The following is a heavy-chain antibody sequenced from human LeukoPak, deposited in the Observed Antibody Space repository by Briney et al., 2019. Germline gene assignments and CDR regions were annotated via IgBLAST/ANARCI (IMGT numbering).Heavy chain of an antibody. D-gene: IGHD2-8*02. CDR3: ATTVTGGYYSGMDI. CDR1: GGSISSSSYY. Sequence: PSETLSLTCTVSGGSISSSSYYWAWIRQPPGKGLEWIGSIYYSGSTYYNPSLKSRVTISVDTSKNQFSLKLSSVTAAGTAVYYCATTVTGGYYSGMDIWGQGTTVTVSS. J-gene: IGHJ6*02. V-gene: IGHV4-39*01. CDR2: IYYSGST.